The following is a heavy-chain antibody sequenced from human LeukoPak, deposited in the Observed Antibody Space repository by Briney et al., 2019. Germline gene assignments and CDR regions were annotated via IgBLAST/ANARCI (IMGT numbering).Heavy chain of an antibody. J-gene: IGHJ6*02. CDR1: GYTFTGYY. CDR3: ARVPPWYYGMDV. Sequence: GASVTVSCKSSGYTFTGYYMHWVRQARGQGLDWMGWINPNSGGTNYAQKFQGRVTMTRDTSISTAYMELSRLRSDDTAVYYCARVPPWYYGMDVWGQGTTVTVSS. CDR2: INPNSGGT. V-gene: IGHV1-2*02.